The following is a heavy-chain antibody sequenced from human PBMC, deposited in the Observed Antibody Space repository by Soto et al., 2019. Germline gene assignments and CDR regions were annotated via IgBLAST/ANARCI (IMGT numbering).Heavy chain of an antibody. D-gene: IGHD3-16*01. J-gene: IGHJ4*02. V-gene: IGHV1-46*01. CDR1: GYTFTSYY. CDR2: IXXSXRXX. CDR3: ARDSPGGGCVDY. Sequence: ASVKVSCKASGYTFTSYYMHLVRQAPGQGLXGMXXIXXSXRXXXYXXXFEGRVTMTRNTSTSTVYMELSSLRSEDTAVYYCARDSPGGGCVDYWGQGTPVTVSS.